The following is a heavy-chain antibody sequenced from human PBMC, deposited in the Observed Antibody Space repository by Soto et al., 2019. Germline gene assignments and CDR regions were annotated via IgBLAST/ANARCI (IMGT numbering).Heavy chain of an antibody. D-gene: IGHD3-9*01. V-gene: IGHV4-59*01. CDR2: IYYSGST. J-gene: IGHJ5*02. Sequence: PSETLSLTCTVSGGSISSYYWSWIRQPPGKGLEWIGHIYYSGSTNYNPSLKSRVTISVDTSKNQFSLKLSSVTAADTAVYYCARDPDYDVLTGYYLEWFDPWGQGTLVTVS. CDR1: GGSISSYY. CDR3: ARDPDYDVLTGYYLEWFDP.